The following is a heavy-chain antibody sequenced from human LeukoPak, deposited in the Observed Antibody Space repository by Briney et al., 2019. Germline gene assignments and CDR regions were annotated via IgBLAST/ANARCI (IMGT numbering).Heavy chain of an antibody. J-gene: IGHJ6*03. CDR1: GGTFSSYT. CDR2: IIPIFGTA. V-gene: IGHV1-69*13. D-gene: IGHD2-15*01. CDR3: ARLIGSGVYYYMDV. Sequence: SVKVSCKASGGTFSSYTISWVRQAPGQGLEWMGGIIPIFGTANYAQKFQGRVTITADESTSTAYMELSSLRSEDTAVYYCARLIGSGVYYYMDVWGKGTTVTVSS.